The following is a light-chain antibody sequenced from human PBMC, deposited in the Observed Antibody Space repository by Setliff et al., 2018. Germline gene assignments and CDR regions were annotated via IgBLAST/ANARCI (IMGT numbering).Light chain of an antibody. CDR1: SSDVGTYKL. Sequence: QSALTQPPSASGSPGQSVIISCTGTSSDVGTYKLVSWFQQHPGKGPKLVIYEVNRRPSGVPDRFSGSKSGNTASLTVSGLQAEDEADYYCSSYAGGDIYVFGTGTKVTVL. J-gene: IGLJ1*01. CDR2: EVN. V-gene: IGLV2-8*01. CDR3: SSYAGGDIYV.